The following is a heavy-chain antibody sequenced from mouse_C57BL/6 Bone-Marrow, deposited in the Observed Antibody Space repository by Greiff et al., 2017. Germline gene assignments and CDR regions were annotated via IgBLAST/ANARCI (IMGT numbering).Heavy chain of an antibody. CDR3: AREDYAMDY. CDR2: IDPSDSYT. CDR1: GYTFTSYW. Sequence: QVQLQQPGAELVMPGASVKLSCKASGYTFTSYWMHWVKQRPGQGLEWIGEIDPSDSYTNYNQKFKGKSTLTVDKSSSTAYMQLSSLTSEDSAVYYCAREDYAMDYWGRGTSVTVSS. J-gene: IGHJ4*01. V-gene: IGHV1-69*01.